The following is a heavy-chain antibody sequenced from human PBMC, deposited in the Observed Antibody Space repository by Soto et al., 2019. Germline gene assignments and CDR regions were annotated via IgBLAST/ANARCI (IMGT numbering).Heavy chain of an antibody. CDR1: GFTFHEYA. Sequence: EVQLIESGGGWVQPGTSLRVSCAASGFTFHEYAMHWVRQAPGKGLEWVSGISSDGDTIAYADSVQGRFTVFRDNAKSSLYLQMNSLRAEDTALYYCTKGGYDWIYYFGMDVWGQGTTVNVSS. CDR3: TKGGYDWIYYFGMDV. D-gene: IGHD5-12*01. J-gene: IGHJ6*02. V-gene: IGHV3-9*01. CDR2: ISSDGDTI.